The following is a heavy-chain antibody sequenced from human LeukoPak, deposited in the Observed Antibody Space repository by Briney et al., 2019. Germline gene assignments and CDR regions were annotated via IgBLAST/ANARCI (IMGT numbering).Heavy chain of an antibody. CDR2: ISSDENNK. CDR1: GFTFSSYA. CDR3: ASRSTTLDN. D-gene: IGHD1-1*01. V-gene: IGHV3-30-3*01. Sequence: PGGSLRLSCAASGFTFSSYAMHWVRQAPGKGLEWVAVISSDENNKFYADSVKGRFTISRDNFKNTLYLQMNSLRSDDTAVYYCASRSTTLDNWGQGTLVTVSS. J-gene: IGHJ4*02.